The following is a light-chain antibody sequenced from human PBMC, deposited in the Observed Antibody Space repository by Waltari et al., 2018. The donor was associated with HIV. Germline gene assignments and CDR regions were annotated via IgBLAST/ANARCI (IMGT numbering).Light chain of an antibody. CDR3: QQYGSSPYT. CDR2: AAL. V-gene: IGKV3-20*01. Sequence: EIVLTQSPGTLSLSPGEGATLSCRANQSVSSNYLAWYQQKPGQAPRLLIYAALNRATGIPDRFSGSGSGTDFTLSISRLEPQDFAVYYCQQYGSSPYTFGQGTKLEIK. J-gene: IGKJ2*01. CDR1: QSVSSNY.